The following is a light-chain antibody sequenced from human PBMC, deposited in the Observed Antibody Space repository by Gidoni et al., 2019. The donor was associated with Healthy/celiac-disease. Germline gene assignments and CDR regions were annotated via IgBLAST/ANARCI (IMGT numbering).Light chain of an antibody. V-gene: IGKV3-20*01. Sequence: EIVLTPSPGTLSLSPGERASLSCRASQSVGSSDLAWYQQKPGRAPRLLIYGASTRATGIPDRFSGSGSGTDFTLTISRLEPEDFAVYYWQQYGSSTYTFGGXTKVEIK. J-gene: IGKJ4*01. CDR3: QQYGSSTYT. CDR2: GAS. CDR1: QSVGSSD.